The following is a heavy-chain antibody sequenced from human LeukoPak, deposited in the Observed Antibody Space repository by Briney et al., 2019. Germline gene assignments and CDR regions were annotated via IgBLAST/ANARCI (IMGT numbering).Heavy chain of an antibody. CDR2: IWYDGSNK. V-gene: IGHV3-33*01. J-gene: IGHJ4*02. CDR3: ARVQAVFQNFDY. CDR1: GFTLSSSG. Sequence: PGGSLRLSCAASGFTLSSSGMHWVRQAPGKGLEWVAVIWYDGSNKYYADSVKGRFTISRDNSKNTLYLQMSSLRAEDTAVYHCARVQAVFQNFDYWGQGTLVTVSS.